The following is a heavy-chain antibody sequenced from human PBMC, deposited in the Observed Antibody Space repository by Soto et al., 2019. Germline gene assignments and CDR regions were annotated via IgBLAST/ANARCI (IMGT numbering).Heavy chain of an antibody. V-gene: IGHV4-34*01. D-gene: IGHD1-7*01. CDR2: INHRGSS. J-gene: IGHJ6*02. CDR3: ARSDNRNSLYGVDV. CDR1: GGSLSGYY. Sequence: LSLTCAVNGGSLSGYYWSWIRQSPGKGLEWIGEINHRGSSDYNPSLKSRVTISIDASKNHVTLELTSVTAADTAVYYCARSDNRNSLYGVDVWGQGTAVTVSS.